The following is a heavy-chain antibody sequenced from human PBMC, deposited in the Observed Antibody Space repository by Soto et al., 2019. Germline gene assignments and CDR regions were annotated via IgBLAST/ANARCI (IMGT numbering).Heavy chain of an antibody. Sequence: ASVKVSFMASGVTFSRYAISCLRQAPGQGLEWMGGIIPIFGTANYAQKFQGRVTITADESTSTAYMELSSLRSEDTAVYYCALSGEVAGSYYFDYWGQGTLVTVSS. CDR3: ALSGEVAGSYYFDY. D-gene: IGHD6-19*01. CDR2: IIPIFGTA. CDR1: GVTFSRYA. J-gene: IGHJ4*02. V-gene: IGHV1-69*13.